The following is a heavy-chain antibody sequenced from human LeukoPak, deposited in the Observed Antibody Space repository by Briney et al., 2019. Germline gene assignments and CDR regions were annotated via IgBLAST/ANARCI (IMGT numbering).Heavy chain of an antibody. CDR3: ATIKRGNIYGYFDF. V-gene: IGHV4-59*11. Sequence: PSETLSLTCTVSDVSISSHYWSWLRQPPGKGLEWIAYMRDTVNTKDNPSFKSRLTLSADTSKNQFSLRLSSVTAADTAVFYCATIKRGNIYGYFDFWGQGILVTVSS. D-gene: IGHD5-18*01. CDR2: MRDTVNT. CDR1: DVSISSHY. J-gene: IGHJ4*02.